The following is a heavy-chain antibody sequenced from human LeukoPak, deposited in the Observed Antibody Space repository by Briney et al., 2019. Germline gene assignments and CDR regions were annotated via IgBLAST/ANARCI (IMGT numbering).Heavy chain of an antibody. V-gene: IGHV5-51*01. D-gene: IGHD1-26*01. J-gene: IGHJ4*02. Sequence: GESLNISCKGSGYSFTSYWIGWVRPMPGKGLEWMGIIYPGDSDTRYSPSFQGQVTISADKSNSTAYLQWSSLKASDTAMYYCARRPIVGATSYFDYWGQGTLVTVSS. CDR2: IYPGDSDT. CDR1: GYSFTSYW. CDR3: ARRPIVGATSYFDY.